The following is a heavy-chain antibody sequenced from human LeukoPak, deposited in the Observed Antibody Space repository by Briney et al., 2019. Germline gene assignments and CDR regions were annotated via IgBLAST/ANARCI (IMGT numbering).Heavy chain of an antibody. CDR2: TSSDGNK. CDR1: GFTFSSYG. V-gene: IGHV3-30*19. J-gene: IGHJ4*02. Sequence: PGGSLRLSCAASGFTFSSYGMHWVRQAPGKGLEWVALTSSDGNKYFADSVQGRFTISRDNSRNTVYLQLASLRPDDTAVYYCARERGIRALYFDTWGQGTLVTVSS. CDR3: ARERGIRALYFDT. D-gene: IGHD3-16*01.